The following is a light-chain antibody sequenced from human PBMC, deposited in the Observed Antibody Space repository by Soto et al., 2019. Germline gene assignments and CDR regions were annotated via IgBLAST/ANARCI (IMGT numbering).Light chain of an antibody. CDR1: NSNIGNNY. CDR3: GTWDSGLSAGPV. J-gene: IGLJ3*02. Sequence: QSVLTQPPSVSAAPGQKVTISCSGSNSNIGNNYVSWYQQLPGTAPKLLIYDDDQRPSGIPDRFSGSKSGASATLDITGLQTGDEADYYCGTWDSGLSAGPVFGGGTKVNVL. V-gene: IGLV1-51*01. CDR2: DDD.